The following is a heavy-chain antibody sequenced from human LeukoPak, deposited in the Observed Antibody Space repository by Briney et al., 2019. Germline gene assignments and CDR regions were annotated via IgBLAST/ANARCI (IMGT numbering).Heavy chain of an antibody. J-gene: IGHJ5*02. V-gene: IGHV4-39*01. D-gene: IGHD5-18*01. CDR1: GGSITSSSYY. CDR2: IYYSGTT. CDR3: ARHAALDTKRGWNNHNWFDP. Sequence: NPSETLSLTCTVSGGSITSSSYYWGWIRQPPGKGLEWIGNIYYSGTTYYNPSLKSRVTISVDTSKNQFSLKLSSVIAADTAVYYCARHAALDTKRGWNNHNWFDPWGQGTLVTVSS.